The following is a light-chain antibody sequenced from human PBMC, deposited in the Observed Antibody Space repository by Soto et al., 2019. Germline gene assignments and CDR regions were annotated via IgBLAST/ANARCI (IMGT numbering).Light chain of an antibody. J-gene: IGKJ5*01. CDR1: QSVSSSY. Sequence: ETVLTQSPDTLSFSPGERATVSCRASQSVSSSYLAWYQQKPGQAPRLLIYGASTRATGIPARFSGGGSGTEFTLTISSLQSEDFAVYYCQQYNSWPPITFGQGTRLEIK. V-gene: IGKV3-15*01. CDR3: QQYNSWPPIT. CDR2: GAS.